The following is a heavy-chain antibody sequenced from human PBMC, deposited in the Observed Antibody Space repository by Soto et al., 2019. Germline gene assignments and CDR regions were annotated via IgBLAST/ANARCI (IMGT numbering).Heavy chain of an antibody. D-gene: IGHD2-21*02. CDR1: GFSVSRYA. CDR3: AKADVYGDGLWLAGN. Sequence: GGSLRLSCAASGFSVSRYAMMWVRQPPGKGQEWVAGMTGSGGDIRYADPVKGRFTISKDNSKNTLYLQMNSLRAEDTAIYYCAKADVYGDGLWLAGNWGQGTLVTVSS. J-gene: IGHJ4*02. CDR2: MTGSGGDI. V-gene: IGHV3-23*01.